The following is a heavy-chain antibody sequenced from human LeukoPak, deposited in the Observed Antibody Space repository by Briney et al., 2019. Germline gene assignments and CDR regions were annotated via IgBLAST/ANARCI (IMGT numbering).Heavy chain of an antibody. D-gene: IGHD3-3*02. J-gene: IGHJ4*02. CDR2: IKQDGSET. V-gene: IGHV3-7*01. CDR1: GFIFSDYY. CDR3: AREQHWDYDY. Sequence: GGSLRLSCAASGFIFSDYYMSWIRQAPGKGLEWVANIKQDGSETYYVDSVKGRFTISRDNAKNSLYLQMNSLRAEDTAVYYCAREQHWDYDYWGQGTLVTVSS.